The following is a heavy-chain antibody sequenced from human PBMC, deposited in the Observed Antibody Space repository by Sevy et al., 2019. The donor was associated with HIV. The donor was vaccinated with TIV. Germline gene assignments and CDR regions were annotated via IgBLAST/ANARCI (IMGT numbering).Heavy chain of an antibody. J-gene: IGHJ6*02. CDR3: ARYRRRFPHYYYYYGMDV. CDR1: GFTFSSYA. Sequence: GGSLRLSCAASGFTFSSYAMHWVRQAPGKGLEWVAVISYDGSNKYYADSVKGRFTISRDNSKNTLYLQMNSLRAEDTAVYYCARYRRRFPHYYYYYGMDVWGQGTTVTVSS. CDR2: ISYDGSNK. D-gene: IGHD3-16*02. V-gene: IGHV3-30*04.